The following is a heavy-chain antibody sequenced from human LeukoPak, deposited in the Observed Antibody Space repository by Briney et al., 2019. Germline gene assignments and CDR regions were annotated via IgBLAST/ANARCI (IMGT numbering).Heavy chain of an antibody. CDR1: GFTFSSYA. V-gene: IGHV3-30-3*01. Sequence: GSLRLSCAASGFTFSSYAMHWVRHAPGKGLEWVAVISYDGSNKYYADSVKGRFTISRDNSKNTLYLQMNSLRAEDTAVYYCAREAVYYYDSSGYYLDYWGQGTLVTVSS. CDR3: AREAVYYYDSSGYYLDY. J-gene: IGHJ4*02. D-gene: IGHD3-22*01. CDR2: ISYDGSNK.